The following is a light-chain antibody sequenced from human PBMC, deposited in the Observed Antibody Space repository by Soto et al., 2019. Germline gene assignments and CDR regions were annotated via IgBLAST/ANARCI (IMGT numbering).Light chain of an antibody. J-gene: IGKJ1*01. CDR1: QSISSW. Sequence: DIQMTQSPSTLSASVGDRVTITCRASQSISSWLAWYQQKPGKAPKVLTYDASSLESGVPSRFSGSGSGTEFTLTISGLQDDDVETYHCKQYNSYPWTFGQGARVEIK. CDR2: DAS. CDR3: KQYNSYPWT. V-gene: IGKV1-5*01.